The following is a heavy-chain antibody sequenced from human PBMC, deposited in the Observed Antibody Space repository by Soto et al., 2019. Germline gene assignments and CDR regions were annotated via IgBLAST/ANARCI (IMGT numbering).Heavy chain of an antibody. D-gene: IGHD6-13*01. CDR2: INPNSGGT. CDR3: ARMRYRSSWYKWFDT. CDR1: GYTFTGYY. J-gene: IGHJ5*02. Sequence: GXSVKVSYNASGYTFTGYYMNLVRQAPGQGLEWMGWINPNSGGTNYAQKFQGRVTMTRDTSISTAYMELSRLRSDDTAVYYCARMRYRSSWYKWFDTWGQGTLVTVSS. V-gene: IGHV1-2*02.